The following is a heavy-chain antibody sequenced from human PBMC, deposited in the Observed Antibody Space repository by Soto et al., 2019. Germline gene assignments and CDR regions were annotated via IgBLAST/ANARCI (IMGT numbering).Heavy chain of an antibody. Sequence: PGESLKISCKGSGHIFSNYWIGWVRQIPGKGLEWMGIIYPGDSDTRYSPSFQGQVTITVDKSINTAYLQWSRLKASDTAMYYCARQRLWGTSGYYYFENWGQGTLVTVSS. D-gene: IGHD3-22*01. J-gene: IGHJ4*02. CDR2: IYPGDSDT. V-gene: IGHV5-51*01. CDR1: GHIFSNYW. CDR3: ARQRLWGTSGYYYFEN.